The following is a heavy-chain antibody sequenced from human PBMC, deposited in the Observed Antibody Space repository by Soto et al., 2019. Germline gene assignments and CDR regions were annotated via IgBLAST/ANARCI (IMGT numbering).Heavy chain of an antibody. CDR2: INAGNGNT. D-gene: IGHD2-21*01. J-gene: IGHJ6*02. Sequence: QVQLVQSGAEVKKPGASVKVSCKASGYTFTSYAMHWVRQAPGQRLEWMGWINAGNGNTKYSQKFQGRVTITRDTSASTAYMELSSLRSEDTAVYYCASPRTETYFYYYDYGMDVWGQGTTVTVSS. V-gene: IGHV1-3*01. CDR3: ASPRTETYFYYYDYGMDV. CDR1: GYTFTSYA.